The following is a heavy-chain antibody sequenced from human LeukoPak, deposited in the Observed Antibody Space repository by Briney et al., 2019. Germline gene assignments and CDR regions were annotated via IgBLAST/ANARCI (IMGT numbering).Heavy chain of an antibody. J-gene: IGHJ5*02. CDR1: GYSFNDKY. CDR2: INPNGGGT. V-gene: IGHV1-2*02. CDR3: ARAGGRSWFDP. Sequence: GASVKVSCKASGYSFNDKYLHWVRQAPGQGLEWMGSINPNGGGTNYAQTFQGRVTMTTDTSMSTAYMELSRLTSDDTALYCCARAGGRSWFDPWGQGTLVTVSS.